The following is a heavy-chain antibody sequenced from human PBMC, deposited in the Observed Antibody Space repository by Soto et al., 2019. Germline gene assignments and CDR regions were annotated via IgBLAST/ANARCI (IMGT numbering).Heavy chain of an antibody. J-gene: IGHJ4*02. D-gene: IGHD1-26*01. Sequence: GGSLRLSCAASGFTFSSYAMSWVRQAPGKGLEWVSAISGSGGSTYYADSVKGRFTISRDNSKNTLYLQMNSLRAEDTAVYYCAKDHASSGSPETFDYWGQGTLVTVSS. CDR1: GFTFSSYA. CDR2: ISGSGGST. CDR3: AKDHASSGSPETFDY. V-gene: IGHV3-23*01.